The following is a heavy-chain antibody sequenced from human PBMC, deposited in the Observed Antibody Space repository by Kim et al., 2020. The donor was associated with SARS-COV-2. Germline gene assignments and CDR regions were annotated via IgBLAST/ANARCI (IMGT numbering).Heavy chain of an antibody. J-gene: IGHJ4*02. Sequence: GGSLRLSCAASGFTFSSYSMNWVRQAPGKGLEWVSSISSSSSYIYYADSVKGRFTISRDNAKNSLYLQMNSLRAEDTAVYYCARGGQGSITIFGVVIIRGNYFDYWGQGTLVTVSS. CDR3: ARGGQGSITIFGVVIIRGNYFDY. V-gene: IGHV3-21*01. CDR1: GFTFSSYS. CDR2: ISSSSSYI. D-gene: IGHD3-3*01.